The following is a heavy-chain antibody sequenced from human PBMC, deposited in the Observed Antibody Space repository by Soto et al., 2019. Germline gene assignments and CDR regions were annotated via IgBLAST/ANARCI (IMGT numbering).Heavy chain of an antibody. CDR2: ISAYNGNT. Sequence: SVKGSCKASGYTFASYGISWVRQAPGQGLEWMGWISAYNGNTNYAQKLQGRVTMTTDTSTSTAYMELRSLRSDDTAVYYCARDPSIAAANWFDPWGQGTLVTAPQ. CDR3: ARDPSIAAANWFDP. CDR1: GYTFASYG. D-gene: IGHD6-6*01. J-gene: IGHJ5*02. V-gene: IGHV1-18*01.